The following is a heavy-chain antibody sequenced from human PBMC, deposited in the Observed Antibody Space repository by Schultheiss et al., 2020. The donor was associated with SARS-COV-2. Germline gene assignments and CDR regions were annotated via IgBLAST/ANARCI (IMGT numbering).Heavy chain of an antibody. J-gene: IGHJ4*02. CDR1: GGSISSSKW. Sequence: SETLSLTCAVSGGSISSSKWWSWVRQAPEKGLEWIGEIYERGYTKYNPSLMSRVTISMDKSKNQFSLKLSSVTAADTAVYYCALIVGAYFDYWGQGTLVTVSS. CDR2: IYERGYT. CDR3: ALIVGAYFDY. D-gene: IGHD1-26*01. V-gene: IGHV4-4*02.